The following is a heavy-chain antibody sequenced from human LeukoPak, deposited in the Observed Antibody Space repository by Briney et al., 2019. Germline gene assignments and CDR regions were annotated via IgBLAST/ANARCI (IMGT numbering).Heavy chain of an antibody. CDR1: GFTFSTYW. V-gene: IGHV3-7*01. CDR3: AKAAPPTDY. J-gene: IGHJ4*02. CDR2: IKEDGSEK. Sequence: GGSLRLSCAASGFTFSTYWMSWVRQAPGKGLEWVANIKEDGSEKYYVDSVKGRFTISKDNAKNSLYLQMNSLRAEDTAVYYCAKAAPPTDYWGQGTLVTVSS.